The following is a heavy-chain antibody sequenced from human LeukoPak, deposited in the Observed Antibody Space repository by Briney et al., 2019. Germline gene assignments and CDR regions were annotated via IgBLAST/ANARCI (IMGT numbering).Heavy chain of an antibody. CDR3: ANPMTPYGMDV. CDR1: GFTFSSYA. V-gene: IGHV3-23*01. Sequence: GGSLRLSCAASGFTFSSYAMSWVRQAPGKGLEWVSSVSGNGGSTYYADSVKGRFTISRDNSRNTLYLQMNNLRAEDTALYFFANPMTPYGMDVWGQGTTVTVSS. D-gene: IGHD3-22*01. J-gene: IGHJ6*02. CDR2: VSGNGGST.